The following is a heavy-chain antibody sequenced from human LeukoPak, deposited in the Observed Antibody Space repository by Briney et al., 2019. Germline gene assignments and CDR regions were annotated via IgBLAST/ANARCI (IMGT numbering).Heavy chain of an antibody. CDR2: ISSSSSYI. Sequence: GGSLRLSCAASGFTFSSYSMNWVRQAPGKGLEWVSSISSSSSYIYYADSVKGRFTISRDNAKNSLYLQMNSLRAEDTAVYYCARVGGQNLRFLEWLLYSFDYWGQGTLVTVSS. D-gene: IGHD3-3*01. V-gene: IGHV3-21*01. J-gene: IGHJ4*02. CDR3: ARVGGQNLRFLEWLLYSFDY. CDR1: GFTFSSYS.